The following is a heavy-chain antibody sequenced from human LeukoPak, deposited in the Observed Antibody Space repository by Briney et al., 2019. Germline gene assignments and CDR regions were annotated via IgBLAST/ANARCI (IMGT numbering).Heavy chain of an antibody. J-gene: IGHJ6*03. Sequence: SETLSLTCTVSGGSISSYYWSWIRQPPGKGLEWIGYIYYSGSTNYNPSLKSRVTISVDTSKNQFSLKLSSGTAADTAVYYCARQGQQQLVSHLWYYYYMDVWGKGTTVTVSS. V-gene: IGHV4-59*01. CDR3: ARQGQQQLVSHLWYYYYMDV. D-gene: IGHD6-13*01. CDR1: GGSISSYY. CDR2: IYYSGST.